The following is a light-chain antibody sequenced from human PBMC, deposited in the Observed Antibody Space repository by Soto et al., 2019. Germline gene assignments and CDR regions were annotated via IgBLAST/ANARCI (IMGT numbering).Light chain of an antibody. CDR2: GAS. V-gene: IGKV3-20*01. CDR3: QQYGSSPT. Sequence: EIVLTQSPGTLSLSPGERATLSCRASQRVSSSYLAWYQQKPGQAPRLLIYGASSGATGIPDRFSGSGSGTDFTLTISRLEPEDFAVYYCQQYGSSPTFGQGTRLEIK. J-gene: IGKJ5*01. CDR1: QRVSSSY.